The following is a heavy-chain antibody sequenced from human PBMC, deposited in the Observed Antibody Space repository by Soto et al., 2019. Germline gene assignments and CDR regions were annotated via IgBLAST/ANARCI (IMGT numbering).Heavy chain of an antibody. CDR1: GFTFSRYS. CDR3: ARGGVATIFGDS. CDR2: IDSSSKTI. V-gene: IGHV3-48*02. Sequence: EVQLLESGGGLVQPGGSLRLSCAASGFTFSRYSMNWVRQAPGKGLEWLSYIDSSSKTIYYADSVKGRFIISRDNAKNSLYLQMNRLRDEDTAMYHCARGGVATIFGDSWGQGILVTVSS. D-gene: IGHD5-12*01. J-gene: IGHJ4*02.